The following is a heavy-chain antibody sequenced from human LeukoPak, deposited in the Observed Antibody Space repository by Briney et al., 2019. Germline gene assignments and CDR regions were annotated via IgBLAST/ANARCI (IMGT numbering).Heavy chain of an antibody. J-gene: IGHJ4*02. CDR2: ISYDGSNK. V-gene: IGHV3-30-3*01. CDR3: ARVPVKWWLGHYDY. D-gene: IGHD2-15*01. Sequence: GGSLRLSCAASGFTFSSYAMHWVRQAPGKGLEWVAVISYDGSNKYYADSVKGRFTISRDNSKNTLYLQMNSLRAEDTAVYYCARVPVKWWLGHYDYWGQGTLVTVSS. CDR1: GFTFSSYA.